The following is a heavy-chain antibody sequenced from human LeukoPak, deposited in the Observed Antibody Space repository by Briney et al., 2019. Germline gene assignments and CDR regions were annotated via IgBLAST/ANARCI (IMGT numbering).Heavy chain of an antibody. D-gene: IGHD3-10*01. CDR2: IDPNSGGT. Sequence: ASVKVSCMASGYXFTAHYIHWVRQAPGQGREWLGRIDPNSGGTNYAQKFLGSVTMTGDTSINTAFMELSRLRSDDTAIYYCARGRGTTMVRGVITNYFDLWGRGSLVTVSS. CDR1: GYXFTAHY. J-gene: IGHJ2*01. V-gene: IGHV1-2*06. CDR3: ARGRGTTMVRGVITNYFDL.